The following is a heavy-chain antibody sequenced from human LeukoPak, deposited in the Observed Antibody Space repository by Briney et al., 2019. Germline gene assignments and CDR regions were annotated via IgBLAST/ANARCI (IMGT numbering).Heavy chain of an antibody. D-gene: IGHD6-13*01. CDR3: AVPKGGSSWYAQIDY. Sequence: SVKVSCKASGGTFSSYAISWVRQAPGQGLEWMGGIIPIFGTANYAQKFQGRVTITTDESTSTAYMELSSLRSEVTAVYYCAVPKGGSSWYAQIDYWGQGTLVTVSS. J-gene: IGHJ4*02. CDR2: IIPIFGTA. CDR1: GGTFSSYA. V-gene: IGHV1-69*05.